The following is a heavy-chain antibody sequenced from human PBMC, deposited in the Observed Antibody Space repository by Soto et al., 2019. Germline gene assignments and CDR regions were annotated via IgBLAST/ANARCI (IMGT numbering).Heavy chain of an antibody. CDR3: AKDRLRAGRLVPIALDAFDT. V-gene: IGHV3-30*18. D-gene: IGHD6-19*01. CDR1: GLSISKHG. J-gene: IGHJ3*02. Sequence: PGGSLRLSCVDSGLSISKHGMNWVRQAPGKGLEWVAVISHDGSNKKYVDSVKGRFTISRDNSKNRLYLQMNFLRPEDTAVYYCAKDRLRAGRLVPIALDAFDTWGQGTIVTVSS. CDR2: ISHDGSNK.